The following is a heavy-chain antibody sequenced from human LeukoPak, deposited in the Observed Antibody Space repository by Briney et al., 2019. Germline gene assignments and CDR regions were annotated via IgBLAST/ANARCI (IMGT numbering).Heavy chain of an antibody. V-gene: IGHV3-66*01. CDR3: ARAQYYDILTGFGTHFDY. D-gene: IGHD3-9*01. CDR1: GFTVSSNY. J-gene: IGHJ4*02. CDR2: IYSGGST. Sequence: GGSLRLSCAASGFTVSSNYMSWVRQAPGKGLEWVSVIYSGGSTYYADSVKGRFTISRDNSKNTLYLQMNSLRAEDTAVYYCARAQYYDILTGFGTHFDYWGQGTLVTVSS.